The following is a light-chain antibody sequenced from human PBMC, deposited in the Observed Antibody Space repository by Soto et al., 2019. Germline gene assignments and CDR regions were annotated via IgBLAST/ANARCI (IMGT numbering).Light chain of an antibody. CDR2: GAS. J-gene: IGKJ4*01. V-gene: IGKV3-20*01. CDR3: QRYGSSPLT. Sequence: EIVLTQSPGTLSLSPGERATLSCRASQSVSSNHLAWYQQKPGQAPRLLIYGASTRASGIPDRFSGSGSGTDFTLTISRLEPKDLAVYYCQRYGSSPLTFGGGTKVEIK. CDR1: QSVSSNH.